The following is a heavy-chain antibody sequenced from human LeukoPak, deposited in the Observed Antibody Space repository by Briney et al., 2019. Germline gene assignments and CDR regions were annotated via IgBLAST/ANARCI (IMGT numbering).Heavy chain of an antibody. CDR1: GGSFSGYY. J-gene: IGHJ4*02. CDR2: INHSGST. V-gene: IGHV4-34*01. D-gene: IGHD1-1*01. CDR3: ASTTGFKVY. Sequence: SETLSLACAVYGGSFSGYYWSWIRQPPGKGLEWIGEINHSGSTNYNPSLKGRVTISVDTSKNQFSLKLSSVTAADTAVYYCASTTGFKVYWGQGTLVTVSS.